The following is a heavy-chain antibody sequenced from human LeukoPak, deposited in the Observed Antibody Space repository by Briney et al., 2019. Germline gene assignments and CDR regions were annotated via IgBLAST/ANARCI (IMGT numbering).Heavy chain of an antibody. CDR3: ARSISGYYFSSFDY. V-gene: IGHV4-59*01. CDR1: GGSISSYY. J-gene: IGHJ4*02. D-gene: IGHD3-22*01. CDR2: IYYSGST. Sequence: SETLSLTCTVSGGSISSYYWSWIRQPPGKGLEWIGYIYYSGSTNHNPSLKSRVTISVDTSKNQFSLKLSSVTAADTAVYYCARSISGYYFSSFDYWGQGTLVTVSS.